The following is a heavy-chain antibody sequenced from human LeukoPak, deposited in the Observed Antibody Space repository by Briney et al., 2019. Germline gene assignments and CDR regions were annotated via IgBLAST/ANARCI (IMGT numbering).Heavy chain of an antibody. J-gene: IGHJ2*01. CDR2: IYYSGST. D-gene: IGHD6-19*01. CDR1: GGSISSSSYY. V-gene: IGHV4-39*07. CDR3: ARGHSSGWPYWYFDL. Sequence: SETLSLTCTVSGGSISSSSYYWGWIRQPPGKGLEWIGSIYYSGSTYYNPSLKSRVTISVDTSKNQFSLKLSSVTAADTAVYYCARGHSSGWPYWYFDLWGRGTLVTVSS.